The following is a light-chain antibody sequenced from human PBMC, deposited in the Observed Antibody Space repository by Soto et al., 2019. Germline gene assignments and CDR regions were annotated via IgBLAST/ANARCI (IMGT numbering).Light chain of an antibody. J-gene: IGKJ4*01. V-gene: IGKV3-20*01. CDR2: GAS. CDR1: QSVSSSF. Sequence: EIVLTQSPGTLSLSPGERATLSCRASQSVSSSFLAWYQQKPGQAPRLLIYGASSRATGIPDRFSGSGSGTDFTLTISRREPEDVPGYYCQQDGSSPLTFGGGTKVEIK. CDR3: QQDGSSPLT.